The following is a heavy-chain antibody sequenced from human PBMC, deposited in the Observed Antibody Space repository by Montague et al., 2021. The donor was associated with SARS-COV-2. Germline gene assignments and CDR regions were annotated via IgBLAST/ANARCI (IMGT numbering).Heavy chain of an antibody. J-gene: IGHJ4*02. CDR1: GGSFSGYY. Sequence: SETLSLTCAVYGGSFSGYYWSWIRQHPGKGLEWIWEINHIGSTNYNPSLKSLATISVDTSKNQFSLKLISVTAADTAVYYCARVGSGYYWGQGTLVTVSS. CDR2: INHIGST. D-gene: IGHD3-10*01. V-gene: IGHV4-34*01. CDR3: ARVGSGYY.